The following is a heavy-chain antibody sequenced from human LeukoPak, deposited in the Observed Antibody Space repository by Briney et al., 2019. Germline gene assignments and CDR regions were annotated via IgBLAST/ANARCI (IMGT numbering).Heavy chain of an antibody. J-gene: IGHJ4*02. CDR2: IYYRGGT. D-gene: IGHD3-16*01. CDR1: GGSISSYY. CDR3: ARAPSYGPLDY. Sequence: SGTLSLTCTVSGGSISSYYWSWIRQPPGKGLEWIGYIYYRGGTNYNPSLKSRVTISVDTSKNQFSLKVSSVTAADAAVYYCARAPSYGPLDYWGQRALVTISS. V-gene: IGHV4-59*01.